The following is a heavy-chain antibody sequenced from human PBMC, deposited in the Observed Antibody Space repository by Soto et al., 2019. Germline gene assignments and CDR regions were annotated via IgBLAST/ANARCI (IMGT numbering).Heavy chain of an antibody. CDR3: ARHSRDIVVVVAAARWFDP. J-gene: IGHJ5*02. V-gene: IGHV4-39*01. D-gene: IGHD2-15*01. CDR2: IYYSWST. Sequence: QLQLQESGPGLVKPSETLSLTCTVSGGSISSSSYYWGWIRQPPGKGLEWIGSIYYSWSTYYNPSLKSRVPISVDTTKNQFSLKLSSVTAADTAVYYCARHSRDIVVVVAAARWFDPWGQGTMVTVSS. CDR1: GGSISSSSYY.